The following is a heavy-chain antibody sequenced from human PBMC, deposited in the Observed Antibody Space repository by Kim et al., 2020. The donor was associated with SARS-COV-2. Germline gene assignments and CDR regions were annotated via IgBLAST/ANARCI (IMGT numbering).Heavy chain of an antibody. Sequence: SETLSLTCTVSGGSISSSSYYWGWIRQPPGKGLEWIGSIYYSGSTYYNPSLKSRVTISVDTSKNQFSLKLSSVTAADTAVYYCARHQQVRGVIGYWGQGTLVTVSS. CDR3: ARHQQVRGVIGY. V-gene: IGHV4-39*01. CDR2: IYYSGST. CDR1: GGSISSSSYY. D-gene: IGHD3-10*01. J-gene: IGHJ4*02.